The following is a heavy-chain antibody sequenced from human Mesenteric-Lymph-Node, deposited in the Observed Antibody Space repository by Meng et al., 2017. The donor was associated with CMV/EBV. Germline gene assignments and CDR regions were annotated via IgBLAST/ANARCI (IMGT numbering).Heavy chain of an antibody. Sequence: GESLKISCTASGFSFGDSSMSWVRQAPGKGLEWVGFIRKKAYGGTTEYAASVRGRFTISRDDSKSIAYLQMNSLTTEDTAVYYCSRDGERDYVPLRSDAFDFWGQGTMVTVSS. CDR1: GFSFGDSS. J-gene: IGHJ3*01. CDR3: SRDGERDYVPLRSDAFDF. D-gene: IGHD4-17*01. CDR2: IRKKAYGGTT. V-gene: IGHV3-49*04.